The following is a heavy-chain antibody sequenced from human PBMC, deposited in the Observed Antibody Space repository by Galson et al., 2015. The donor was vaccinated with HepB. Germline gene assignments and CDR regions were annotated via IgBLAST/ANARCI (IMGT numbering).Heavy chain of an antibody. V-gene: IGHV3-21*01. CDR1: GFIFSSYS. CDR2: IRSSSSNI. J-gene: IGHJ4*02. CDR3: ARAGDCSGGSCYSFDY. Sequence: SLRLSCAASGFIFSSYSLNWVRQAPGKGLEWVSFIRSSSSNIHYAESAKGRFTISRDNAKNSLYLQMNSLRAEDTAVYYCARAGDCSGGSCYSFDYWGQGTLVTVSS. D-gene: IGHD2-15*01.